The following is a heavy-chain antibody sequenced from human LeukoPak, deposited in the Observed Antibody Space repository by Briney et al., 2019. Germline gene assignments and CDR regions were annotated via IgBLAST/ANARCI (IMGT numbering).Heavy chain of an antibody. CDR2: ISSSSYI. CDR1: GFTFSSYS. J-gene: IGHJ3*02. D-gene: IGHD3-3*01. CDR3: ARDVAYDFWSGYDFRAFDI. Sequence: PGGSLRLSCAASGFTFSSYSMNWVRQAPGKGLEWVSSISSSSYIYYADSVKGRFTISRDNAKNSLYLQMNSLRAEDTAVYYCARDVAYDFWSGYDFRAFDIWGQGTMVTVSS. V-gene: IGHV3-21*01.